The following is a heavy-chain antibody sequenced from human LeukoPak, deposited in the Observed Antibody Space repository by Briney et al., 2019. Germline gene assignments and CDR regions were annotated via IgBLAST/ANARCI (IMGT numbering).Heavy chain of an antibody. Sequence: SETLSLTCTVSGGSISSYYWTWIRQPPGKGLEWIGYIYDTGSPNYNPSLKSRVTISLDTSKNQFSLKLNSMTPADTAVYFCARDGGRRGWFDPWGQGTLVTVSS. CDR1: GGSISSYY. V-gene: IGHV4-59*01. CDR3: ARDGGRRGWFDP. J-gene: IGHJ5*02. CDR2: IYDTGSP.